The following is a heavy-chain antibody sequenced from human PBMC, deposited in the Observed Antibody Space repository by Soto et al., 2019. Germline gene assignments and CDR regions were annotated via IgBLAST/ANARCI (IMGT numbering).Heavy chain of an antibody. CDR3: AHRFDWYYFDY. CDR2: IYWDDDK. D-gene: IGHD3-9*01. J-gene: IGHJ4*02. V-gene: IGHV2-5*02. Sequence: QITLKESGPTLVKPTQTLTLTCTFSGFSLSPSGVGVGWIRQPTGRALDWLALIYWDDDKRYSPSLKSRLTITKDTSKNQVVLTMTNMDPVDTATYYCAHRFDWYYFDYWGQGTLVTVAS. CDR1: GFSLSPSGVG.